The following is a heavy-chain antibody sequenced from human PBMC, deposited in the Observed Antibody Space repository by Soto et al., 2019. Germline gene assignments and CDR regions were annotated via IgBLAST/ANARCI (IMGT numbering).Heavy chain of an antibody. J-gene: IGHJ4*02. CDR3: IRGPRPSSVGTGAF. D-gene: IGHD3-10*01. CDR1: GFVFNMYW. CDR2: INDDGTRT. Sequence: GSLRLSCAASGFVFNMYWMHWVRQVPGEGPEWVTRINDDGTRTDYADSAKGRFTISRDNAKDILYLQMNALRVDDTAVYYCIRGPRPSSVGTGAFWGQGTLVTASS. V-gene: IGHV3-74*01.